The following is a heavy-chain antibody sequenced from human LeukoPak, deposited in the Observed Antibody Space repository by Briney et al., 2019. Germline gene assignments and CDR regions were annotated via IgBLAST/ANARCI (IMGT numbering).Heavy chain of an antibody. D-gene: IGHD2-8*01. CDR1: VYTFSNDG. CDR2: ISAYNGNT. Sequence: ASVKVSCKASVYTFSNDGISWVRQAPRQGLEWMGWISAYNGNTNYAQKLQGRVTMTRDTSTSTAYMELRSLRSDDTAVYYCARHLLYRGAHFFDYWGQGTLVTVSS. J-gene: IGHJ4*02. V-gene: IGHV1-18*01. CDR3: ARHLLYRGAHFFDY.